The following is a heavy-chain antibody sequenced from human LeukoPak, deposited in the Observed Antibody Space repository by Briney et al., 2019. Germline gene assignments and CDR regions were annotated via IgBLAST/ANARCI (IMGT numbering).Heavy chain of an antibody. CDR3: ARVHRVAGLDY. D-gene: IGHD6-19*01. J-gene: IGHJ4*02. CDR2: IFSGNT. Sequence: SETLSLTCTGSGDSISGGDCYWSWIRQPPGKGLEWIGYIFSGNTYYNPSLQSRLSLSVDTSKNQFSLWLSSVTAADTALYFCARVHRVAGLDYWGQGTLVTVSS. V-gene: IGHV4-30-4*01. CDR1: GDSISGGDCY.